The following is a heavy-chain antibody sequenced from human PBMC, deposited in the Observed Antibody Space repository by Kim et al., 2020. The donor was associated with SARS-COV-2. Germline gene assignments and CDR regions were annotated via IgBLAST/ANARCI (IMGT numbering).Heavy chain of an antibody. CDR2: ISSSGSTI. V-gene: IGHV3-48*03. CDR3: ARNYGGNSDYWYFDL. J-gene: IGHJ2*01. D-gene: IGHD4-17*01. Sequence: GGSLRLSCAASGFTFSSYEMNWVRQAPGKGLEWVSYISSSGSTIYYADSVKGRFTISRDNAKYSLYLQMNSLRAEDTAVYYCARNYGGNSDYWYFDLWGRGTLVTVSS. CDR1: GFTFSSYE.